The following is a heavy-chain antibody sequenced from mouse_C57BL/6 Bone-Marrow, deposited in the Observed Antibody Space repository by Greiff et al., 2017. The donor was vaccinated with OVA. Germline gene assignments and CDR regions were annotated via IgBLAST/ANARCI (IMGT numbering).Heavy chain of an antibody. CDR2: IFPGSGST. CDR3: AIYDQAYDVDD. J-gene: IGHJ2*01. Sequence: QVQLQQSGPELARPGASVKLSCKASGYTFTSYWMHWVRQRPGQGLEWIGEIFPGSGSTYYNEKFKGKATLTADTSSSTAYMQLSSLTSEDSAVYYFAIYDQAYDVDDWGKGTTLTFAS. CDR1: GYTFTSYW. V-gene: IGHV1-56*01. D-gene: IGHD2-3*01.